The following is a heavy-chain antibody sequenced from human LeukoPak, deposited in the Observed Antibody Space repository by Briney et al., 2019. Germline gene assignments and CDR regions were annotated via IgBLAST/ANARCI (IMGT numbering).Heavy chain of an antibody. CDR1: GGSISSSSYY. J-gene: IGHJ3*02. CDR3: ARPWWQADAFDI. CDR2: IYYSGST. D-gene: IGHD2-15*01. V-gene: IGHV4-39*01. Sequence: PSETLSLTCTVSGGSISSSSYYWGWIRQPPGKGLEWIGSIYYSGSTYYNPSFKSRVTISVDTSKNQFSLKLSSVTAADTAVYYWARPWWQADAFDIWGQGTMVTVSS.